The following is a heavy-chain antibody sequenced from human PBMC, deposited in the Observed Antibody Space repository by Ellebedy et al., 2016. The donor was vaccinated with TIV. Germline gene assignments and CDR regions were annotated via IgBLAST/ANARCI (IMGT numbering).Heavy chain of an antibody. CDR1: GFTFSRYA. CDR3: HDFWSVDRYYYYMDV. J-gene: IGHJ6*03. CDR2: IGGSGDST. V-gene: IGHV3-23*01. D-gene: IGHD3-3*01. Sequence: GESLKISXAASGFTFSRYAMTWVRQPPGKGLEWVSSIGGSGDSTYYADSVKGRLTISRDNSKNTVYLQVSTLRAEDTAVYYCHDFWSVDRYYYYMDVWGKGTTVTVSS.